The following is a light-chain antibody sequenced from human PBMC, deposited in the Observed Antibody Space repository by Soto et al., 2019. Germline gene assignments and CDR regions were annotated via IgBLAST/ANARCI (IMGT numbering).Light chain of an antibody. Sequence: DIQMTQSPSSLSASVGDRVTITCRASQTISNYLNWYQQKPGKAPKLLIYTASSLQSEVPSRFSGSGSGTDFTVTISNLQPEDVATYYCQQSYSTPPTFGQGTKLEI. CDR3: QQSYSTPPT. CDR1: QTISNY. V-gene: IGKV1-39*01. CDR2: TAS. J-gene: IGKJ2*01.